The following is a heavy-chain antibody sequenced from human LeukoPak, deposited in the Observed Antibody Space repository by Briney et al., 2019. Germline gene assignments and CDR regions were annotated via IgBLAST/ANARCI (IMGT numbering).Heavy chain of an antibody. D-gene: IGHD2-2*01. Sequence: PGGSLRLSCVASGFTFSSYAMNWVRQAPGKGLEWVSVISGSGGGTYYADSVKGRFTISRDNSKNTLYLQMNSLRAEDTAVYYRAKIQYCSSTSCEEGDYWGQGTLVTVSS. CDR3: AKIQYCSSTSCEEGDY. CDR2: ISGSGGGT. J-gene: IGHJ4*02. V-gene: IGHV3-23*01. CDR1: GFTFSSYA.